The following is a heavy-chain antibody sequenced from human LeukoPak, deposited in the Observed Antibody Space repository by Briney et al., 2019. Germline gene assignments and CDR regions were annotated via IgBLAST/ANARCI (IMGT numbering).Heavy chain of an antibody. CDR1: GFTLSSYS. V-gene: IGHV3-21*01. D-gene: IGHD1-20*01. J-gene: IGHJ4*02. CDR2: ISTSSTYI. CDR3: ARDPPFIIGTTFFDY. Sequence: GGSLRLSCAASGFTLSSYSMNWVRQAPGKGLEWVSSISTSSTYIYYADSVKGRFTISRDNAKNSLYLQMNSLRAEDTAVYYCARDPPFIIGTTFFDYRGQGTLVTVSS.